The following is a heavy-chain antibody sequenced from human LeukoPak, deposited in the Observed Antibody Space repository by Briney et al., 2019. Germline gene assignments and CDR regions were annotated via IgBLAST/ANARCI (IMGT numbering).Heavy chain of an antibody. Sequence: ASVKVSCKASGYTFTSYYMHWVRQAPGQGLEWMGIINPSGGSTSYAQKFQGRVTMTRDTSTSTAYMELRSLRSDDTAVYYCARDSSGWYENFDYWGQGTLVTVSS. CDR2: INPSGGST. CDR1: GYTFTSYY. D-gene: IGHD6-19*01. CDR3: ARDSSGWYENFDY. J-gene: IGHJ4*02. V-gene: IGHV1-46*01.